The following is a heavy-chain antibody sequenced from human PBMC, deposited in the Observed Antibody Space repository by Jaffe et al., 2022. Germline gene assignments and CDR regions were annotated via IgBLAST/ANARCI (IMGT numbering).Heavy chain of an antibody. CDR2: INHSGST. Sequence: QVQLQQWGAGLLKPSETLSLTCAVYGGSFSGYYWSWIRQPPGKGLEWIGEINHSGSTNYNPSLKSRVTISVDTSKNQFSLKLSSVTAADTAVYYCARGRFVLRYFDRKPTRSYFDYWGQGTLVTVSS. J-gene: IGHJ4*02. CDR1: GGSFSGYY. D-gene: IGHD3-9*01. CDR3: ARGRFVLRYFDRKPTRSYFDY. V-gene: IGHV4-34*01.